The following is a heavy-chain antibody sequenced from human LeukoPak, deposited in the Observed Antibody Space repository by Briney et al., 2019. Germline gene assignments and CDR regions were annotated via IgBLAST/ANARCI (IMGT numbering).Heavy chain of an antibody. CDR3: ARGFIDFWSGYSRYFDY. CDR1: GFTFSSYS. D-gene: IGHD3-3*01. J-gene: IGHJ4*02. V-gene: IGHV3-48*01. Sequence: GGSLRLSCAASGFTFSSYSMNWVRQAPGKGLEWVSYISSSSSTIYYADSVKGRFTISRDNSKNTLYLQMNSLRAEDTAVYYCARGFIDFWSGYSRYFDYWGQGTLVTVSS. CDR2: ISSSSSTI.